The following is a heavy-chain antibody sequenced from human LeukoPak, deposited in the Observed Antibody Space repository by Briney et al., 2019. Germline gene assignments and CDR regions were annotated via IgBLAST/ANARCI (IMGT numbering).Heavy chain of an antibody. Sequence: TGGSLRLSCAASGFTFSSYSMNWVRQAPGKGLEWVSSISSSSSCIYYADSVRGRFTISRDNAKNSLYLQLNSLRAEDTAVYFCARGSDNYYYYQYMDVWGKGTTVTVSS. V-gene: IGHV3-21*01. CDR2: ISSSSSCI. CDR3: ARGSDNYYYYQYMDV. CDR1: GFTFSSYS. J-gene: IGHJ6*03. D-gene: IGHD3-9*01.